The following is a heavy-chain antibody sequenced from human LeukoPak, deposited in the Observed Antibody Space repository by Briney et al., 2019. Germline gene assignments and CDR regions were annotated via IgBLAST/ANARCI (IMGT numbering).Heavy chain of an antibody. CDR1: GGSISSYY. D-gene: IGHD4-11*01. Sequence: SETLSLTCTVSGGSISSYYWSWIRQPPGKGLEWIGEINHSGSTNYNPSLKSRVTISVDTSKNQFSLKLSSVTAADTAVYYCARGMTTVTNFDYWGQGTLVTVSS. V-gene: IGHV4-34*01. CDR3: ARGMTTVTNFDY. CDR2: INHSGST. J-gene: IGHJ4*02.